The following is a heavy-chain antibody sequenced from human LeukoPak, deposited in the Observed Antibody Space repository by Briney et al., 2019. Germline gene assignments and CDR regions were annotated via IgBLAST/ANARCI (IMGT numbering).Heavy chain of an antibody. V-gene: IGHV4-59*01. CDR1: GGSISSYY. J-gene: IGHJ6*02. D-gene: IGHD6-19*01. CDR2: IYYTGRT. Sequence: MSSETLPLTCTVSGGSISSYYWSWIRQPPGKGLEWIGYIYYTGRTNYSPSLKSRVTISVDTSKNQFSLKLSSVTAADTAVYYCARGESAVARTYYYYYGVDVWGQGTTVTVSS. CDR3: ARGESAVARTYYYYYGVDV.